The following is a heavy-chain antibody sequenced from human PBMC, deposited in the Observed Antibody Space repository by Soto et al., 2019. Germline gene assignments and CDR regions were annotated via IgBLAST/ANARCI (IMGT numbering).Heavy chain of an antibody. CDR3: AREMTTRSMDV. J-gene: IGHJ6*02. D-gene: IGHD1-1*01. Sequence: QVQLVQSGAEVKKPGASVKVSCKASGYTFTSYDINWVRQATGQGLEWMGWMKPNSGKTGYAQKFQGRVTMTRTTSITTAYMELSSLRSENTAVYYCAREMTTRSMDVWSQGTTVTVSS. V-gene: IGHV1-8*01. CDR1: GYTFTSYD. CDR2: MKPNSGKT.